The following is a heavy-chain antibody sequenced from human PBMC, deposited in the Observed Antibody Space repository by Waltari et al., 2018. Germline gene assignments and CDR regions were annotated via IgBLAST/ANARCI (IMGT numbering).Heavy chain of an antibody. V-gene: IGHV3-73*01. D-gene: IGHD4-17*01. Sequence: QLVQSGGGLVQPGGSLKLSCAASGYIFADSAIHWIRQAPGKGPEWVGRIRRKTYNHPTVYHCSLKGRFTFSRDDAMNMAYLQLDSLKTEDTAVYYCTRPSYGDYPHWGQGSLVIVSS. CDR3: TRPSYGDYPH. J-gene: IGHJ4*02. CDR1: GYIFADSA. CDR2: IRRKTYNHPT.